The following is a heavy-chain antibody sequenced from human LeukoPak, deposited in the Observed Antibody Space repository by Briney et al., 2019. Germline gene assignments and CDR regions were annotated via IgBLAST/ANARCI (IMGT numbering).Heavy chain of an antibody. CDR1: GGSISSGDYY. CDR3: ASGTGPDAFDI. D-gene: IGHD1-14*01. CDR2: IYYSGST. J-gene: IGHJ3*02. V-gene: IGHV4-30-4*01. Sequence: SETLSLTCTVPGGSISSGDYYWSWIRQPPGKGLEWIGYIYYSGSTYYNPSLKSRVTISVDTSKNQFSLKLSSATAADTAVYYCASGTGPDAFDIWGQGTMVTVSS.